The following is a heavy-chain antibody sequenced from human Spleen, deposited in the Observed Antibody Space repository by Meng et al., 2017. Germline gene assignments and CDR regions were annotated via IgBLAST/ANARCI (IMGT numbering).Heavy chain of an antibody. Sequence: GESLKISCAASGFTFSNYNMNWVRQAPGKGLEWVSSIVSTSSDIYYADSVKGRFTISRDNAGKSMYLQMNSLRAEDTAVYYCAEMDSSGYYFVYWGQGTLVTVSS. CDR1: GFTFSNYN. V-gene: IGHV3-21*01. CDR3: AEMDSSGYYFVY. D-gene: IGHD3-22*01. CDR2: IVSTSSDI. J-gene: IGHJ4*02.